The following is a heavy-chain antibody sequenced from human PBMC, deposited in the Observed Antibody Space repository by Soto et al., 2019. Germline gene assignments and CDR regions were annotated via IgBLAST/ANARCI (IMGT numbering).Heavy chain of an antibody. J-gene: IGHJ6*02. Sequence: ASVKVSCKASGYTFTGYYMHWGRQAPGQGLEWMGWINPNSGGTNYAQKFQGWVTMTRDTSISTAYMKLSRLRSDDTAVYYCARDLSNIVVVPAATTGDYYGMDVWGQGTTVTVSS. CDR1: GYTFTGYY. CDR3: ARDLSNIVVVPAATTGDYYGMDV. CDR2: INPNSGGT. D-gene: IGHD2-2*01. V-gene: IGHV1-2*04.